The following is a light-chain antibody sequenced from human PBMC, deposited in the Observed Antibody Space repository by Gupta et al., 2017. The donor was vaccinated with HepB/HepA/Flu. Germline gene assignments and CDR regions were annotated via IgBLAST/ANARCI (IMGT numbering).Light chain of an antibody. CDR2: DDS. J-gene: IGLJ2*01. V-gene: IGLV3-21*02. CDR3: QVWDSSSDHPV. Sequence: SYVLTQPPSVSVAPGETARITCGGNNIGSKSVHWYQQKPGQAPVLVVYDDSDRPSGIPERFSGSNSGNTATLTISRVEAEEGADYYCQVWDSSSDHPVFGGGTKLTVL. CDR1: NIGSKS.